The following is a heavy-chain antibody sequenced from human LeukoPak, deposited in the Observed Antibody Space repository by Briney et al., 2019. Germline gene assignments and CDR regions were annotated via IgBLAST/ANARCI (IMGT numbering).Heavy chain of an antibody. CDR2: IIPIFGTA. D-gene: IGHD6-19*01. CDR1: GGTFSSYA. Sequence: ASVKVPCKASGGTFSSYAISWVRQAPGQGLEWMGGIIPIFGTANYAQKFQGRVTITTDESTSTAYMELSSLRSEDTAVYYCAGAEGIAVARLRFDYYYYMDVWGKGTTVTVSS. J-gene: IGHJ6*03. V-gene: IGHV1-69*05. CDR3: AGAEGIAVARLRFDYYYYMDV.